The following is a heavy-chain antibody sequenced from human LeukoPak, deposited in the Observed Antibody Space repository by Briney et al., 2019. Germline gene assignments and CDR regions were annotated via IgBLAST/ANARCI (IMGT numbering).Heavy chain of an antibody. CDR3: ARDECSSTSCPTGY. D-gene: IGHD2-2*01. CDR1: GFTFSSYS. J-gene: IGHJ4*02. CDR2: ISSSSSYI. V-gene: IGHV3-21*01. Sequence: GGSLRLSCAASGFTFSSYSMNWVRQAPGKGLEWVSSISSSSSYIYYADSVKGRFTISRDNAKNSLYLQMNSLRAEDTAVYYCARDECSSTSCPTGYWRQGTLVTVSS.